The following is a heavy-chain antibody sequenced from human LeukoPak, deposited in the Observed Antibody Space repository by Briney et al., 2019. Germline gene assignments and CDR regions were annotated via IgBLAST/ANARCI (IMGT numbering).Heavy chain of an antibody. CDR3: ARDQDENRAGTTYDW. CDR2: ISGGGGST. J-gene: IGHJ4*02. Sequence: GGSLRLSCAASGFTSSTYAMSWVRQAPGKGLEWVSSISGGGGSTYYADSVKGRFTVSRDNAKNSLFLQMNSLRAEDTAVYYCARDQDENRAGTTYDWWGQGTLVTVSS. CDR1: GFTSSTYA. D-gene: IGHD1-1*01. V-gene: IGHV3-23*01.